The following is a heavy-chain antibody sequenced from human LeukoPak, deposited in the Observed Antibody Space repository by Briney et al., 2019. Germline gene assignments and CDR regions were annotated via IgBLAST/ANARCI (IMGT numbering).Heavy chain of an antibody. CDR1: GYVFTTYW. D-gene: IGHD6-19*01. CDR3: ARLHPYTTGWYVGADY. V-gene: IGHV5-51*01. Sequence: GESLKISYKTSGYVFTTYWIGWVRQMPGRGLEWMALIYPGDSDTRYSPSFRGQVTISADKSITTAYLQWRSLKASDTAIYHCARLHPYTTGWYVGADYWGQGTLVSVSS. CDR2: IYPGDSDT. J-gene: IGHJ4*02.